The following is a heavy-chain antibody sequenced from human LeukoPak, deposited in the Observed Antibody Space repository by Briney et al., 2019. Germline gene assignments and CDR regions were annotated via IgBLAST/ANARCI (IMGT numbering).Heavy chain of an antibody. CDR3: ARGTRTTFDVYSFDI. J-gene: IGHJ3*02. CDR1: GGTFSSYA. Sequence: LVKVSCKASGGTFSSYAISWVRQAPGQGLEWMGGIIPIFGTANYAQKFQGRVTMTRDMSTSTVYMELSSLRSEDTAVYYCARGTRTTFDVYSFDIWGQGTMVTVSS. D-gene: IGHD3-16*01. CDR2: IIPIFGTA. V-gene: IGHV1-69*05.